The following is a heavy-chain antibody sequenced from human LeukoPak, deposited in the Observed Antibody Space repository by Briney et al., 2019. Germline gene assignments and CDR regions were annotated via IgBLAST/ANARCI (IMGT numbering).Heavy chain of an antibody. J-gene: IGHJ4*02. D-gene: IGHD6-19*01. CDR3: ARGHSGWYDY. CDR2: ISGSGGST. CDR1: GFTFSSYG. Sequence: GGSLRLSCAASGFTFSSYGMSWVRQAPGKGLEWVSAISGSGGSTYYADSVKGRFTISRDNSKNTLNLQMNSLRAEDTAVYYCARGHSGWYDYWGQGTLVTVSS. V-gene: IGHV3-23*01.